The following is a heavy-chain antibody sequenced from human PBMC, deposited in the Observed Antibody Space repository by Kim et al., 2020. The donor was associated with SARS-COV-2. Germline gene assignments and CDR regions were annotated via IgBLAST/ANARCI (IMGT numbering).Heavy chain of an antibody. V-gene: IGHV3-23*01. J-gene: IGHJ4*02. Sequence: GGSLRLSCAASGFTFSSSSMTWVRQAPGKGLEWVSSIGATGVHIFYADPVKGRFTISRDNSNNILSLQMHSLRAEDTALYFCAKGARTQLIDFWGQGTLV. CDR2: IGATGVHI. CDR1: GFTFSSSS. D-gene: IGHD5-18*01. CDR3: AKGARTQLIDF.